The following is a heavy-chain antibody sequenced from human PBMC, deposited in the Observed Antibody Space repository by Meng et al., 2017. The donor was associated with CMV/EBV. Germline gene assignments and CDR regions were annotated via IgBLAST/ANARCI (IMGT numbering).Heavy chain of an antibody. CDR2: IYHSGST. Sequence: SETLSLTCTVSGYSISSGYYWGWIRQPPGKGLEWIGSIYHSGSTYYNPSLKSRVTISVDTSKNQFSLKLSSVTVADTAVYYCASLIAARERNDYWGQGTLVTVSS. J-gene: IGHJ4*02. CDR1: GYSISSGYY. CDR3: ASLIAARERNDY. V-gene: IGHV4-38-2*02. D-gene: IGHD6-6*01.